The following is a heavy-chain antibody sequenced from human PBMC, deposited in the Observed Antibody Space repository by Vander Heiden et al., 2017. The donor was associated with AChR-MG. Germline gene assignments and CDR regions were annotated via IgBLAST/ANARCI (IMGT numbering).Heavy chain of an antibody. CDR2: ISDSGGRK. V-gene: IGHV3-23*01. CDR3: AKKGGLGINNDAFDI. Sequence: EVQLLESGGGLVQPGGSLRLSCAASGFNFRSYVMPWVRQAKGKGLEWVSSISDSGGRKSYADSGKCRFTIYRDNAKNTLYMQMNRLRDEDTALYYCAKKGGLGINNDAFDIWGQGTMVTVSS. CDR1: GFNFRSYV. J-gene: IGHJ3*02. D-gene: IGHD6-13*01.